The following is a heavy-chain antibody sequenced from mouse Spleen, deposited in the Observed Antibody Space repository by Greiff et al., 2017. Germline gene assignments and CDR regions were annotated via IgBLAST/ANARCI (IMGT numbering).Heavy chain of an antibody. D-gene: IGHD2-3*01. V-gene: IGHV5-15*02. J-gene: IGHJ2*01. CDR2: ISNLAYSI. Sequence: EVKLVESGGGLVQPGGSRKLSCAASGFSLSDYGMAWVRQAPGKGPEWVAFISNLAYSIYYVDTVTGRFTISRENAKNTLYLEMSSLRSEDTAMYYCARGYGYYAFDYWGQGTTLTVSS. CDR3: ARGYGYYAFDY. CDR1: GFSLSDYG.